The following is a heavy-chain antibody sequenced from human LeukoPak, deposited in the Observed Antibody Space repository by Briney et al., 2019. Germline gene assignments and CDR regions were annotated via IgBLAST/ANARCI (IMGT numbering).Heavy chain of an antibody. CDR3: ARAAAVCSSTSCYGHY. Sequence: PGGSLRLSCAASGFTFSSYGIPWVRQAPGKGLEWVSAISGNGRDTYYTDSVKGRFIISRDNSKNTLYLQMHSLRVEDTAIYYCARAAAVCSSTSCYGHYWGQGTLVTVSS. J-gene: IGHJ4*02. CDR1: GFTFSSYG. CDR2: ISGNGRDT. D-gene: IGHD2-2*01. V-gene: IGHV3-23*01.